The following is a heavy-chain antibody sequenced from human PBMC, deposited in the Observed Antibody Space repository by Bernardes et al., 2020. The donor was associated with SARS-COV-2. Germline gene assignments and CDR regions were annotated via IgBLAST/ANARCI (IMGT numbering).Heavy chain of an antibody. CDR1: GFTFSSYW. V-gene: IGHV3-74*01. CDR3: AREGQLATGGYYYYYGMDV. CDR2: INSDGSST. Sequence: GGSLRLSCAASGFTFSSYWMHWVRQAPGKGLVWVSRINSDGSSTSYADSVKGRFTISRDNAKNTLYLQMNSLRAEDTAVYYCAREGQLATGGYYYYYGMDVWGQGTTVTVSS. D-gene: IGHD6-6*01. J-gene: IGHJ6*02.